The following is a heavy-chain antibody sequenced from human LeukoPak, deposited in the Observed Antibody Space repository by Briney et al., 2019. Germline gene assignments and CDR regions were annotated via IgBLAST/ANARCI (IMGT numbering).Heavy chain of an antibody. D-gene: IGHD6-13*01. CDR1: GFTFSQYT. J-gene: IGHJ4*02. V-gene: IGHV3-15*01. CDR3: TTDWTRQQLDGTFDY. CDR2: IKSKTDGWTT. Sequence: GGSLRLSCAASGFTFSQYTMNWVRQAPGKGLEWVGRIKSKTDGWTTDYAAPVKGRFTISRVDSKNTLYLQMNSLKTEDTAVYYCTTDWTRQQLDGTFDYWGQGTLVTVSS.